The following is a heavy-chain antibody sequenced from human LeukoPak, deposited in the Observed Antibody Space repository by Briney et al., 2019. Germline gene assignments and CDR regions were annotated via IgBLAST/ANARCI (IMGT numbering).Heavy chain of an antibody. CDR1: GYTFTNYG. D-gene: IGHD1-26*01. J-gene: IGHJ4*02. V-gene: IGHV1-18*01. Sequence: ASMKVSCKASGYTFTNYGISWVRQAPGQGLEWMGWISVYNGNTNYAQKLQGRVTMTTDTSTSTAYMELRSLRSDDTAVYYCARDSGSYLDYWGQGTLVTVSS. CDR3: ARDSGSYLDY. CDR2: ISVYNGNT.